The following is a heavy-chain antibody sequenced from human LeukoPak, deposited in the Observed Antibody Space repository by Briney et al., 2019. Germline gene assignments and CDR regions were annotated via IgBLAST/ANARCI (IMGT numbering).Heavy chain of an antibody. CDR1: GGSISSGSYY. CDR3: ARAARPRGAQNWFDP. CDR2: IYYSGST. D-gene: IGHD6-6*01. Sequence: PSETLSLTCTVSGGSISSGSYYWSWIRQPPGKGLEWIGYIYYSGSTNYNPSLKSRVTISVDTSKNQFSLKLSSVTAADTAVYYCARAARPRGAQNWFDPWGQGTLVTVSS. V-gene: IGHV4-61*01. J-gene: IGHJ5*02.